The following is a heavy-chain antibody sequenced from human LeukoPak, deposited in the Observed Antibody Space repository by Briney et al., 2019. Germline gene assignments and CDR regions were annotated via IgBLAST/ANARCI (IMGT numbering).Heavy chain of an antibody. Sequence: PGGSLRLSCAASGFTFSGSAMHWVRQASGKGLEWVGRIRSKANSYATAYAASVKGRFTISRDDSKNTAYLQMNSLKTEDTAVYYCARAFSRDVDYWGQGTLVTVSS. D-gene: IGHD3-3*02. CDR3: ARAFSRDVDY. V-gene: IGHV3-73*01. CDR2: IRSKANSYAT. J-gene: IGHJ4*02. CDR1: GFTFSGSA.